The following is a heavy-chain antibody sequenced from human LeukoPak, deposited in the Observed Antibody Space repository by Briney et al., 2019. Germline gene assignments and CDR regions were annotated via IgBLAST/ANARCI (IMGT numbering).Heavy chain of an antibody. CDR2: IYYSGST. D-gene: IGHD6-19*01. Sequence: SETLSLTCTVSGGSISSYYWSWIRQPPGKGLEWIGYIYYSGSTNYNPSLKSPVTISVDTSRNQFSLKLSSVTAADTAVYYCAREGIAVAGGFDPWGQGTLVTVSS. CDR1: GGSISSYY. V-gene: IGHV4-59*12. J-gene: IGHJ5*02. CDR3: AREGIAVAGGFDP.